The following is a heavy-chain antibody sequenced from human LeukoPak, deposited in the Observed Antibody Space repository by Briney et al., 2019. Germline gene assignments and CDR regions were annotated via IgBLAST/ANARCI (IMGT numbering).Heavy chain of an antibody. CDR2: IRYDGTNK. V-gene: IGHV3-30*02. CDR3: AKDRGRYYGSGSYYNELDY. Sequence: GGSLRLSCAASGFTFSSYAMSWVRQAPGKGLEWVAFIRYDGTNKYYADSVKGRFTISRDNSKNTLYLQMNSLRAEDTAVYYCAKDRGRYYGSGSYYNELDYWGQGTLVTVSS. D-gene: IGHD3-10*01. J-gene: IGHJ4*02. CDR1: GFTFSSYA.